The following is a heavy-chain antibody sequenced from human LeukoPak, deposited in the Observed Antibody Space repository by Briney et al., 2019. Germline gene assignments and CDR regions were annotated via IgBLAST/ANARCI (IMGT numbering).Heavy chain of an antibody. J-gene: IGHJ3*02. CDR2: VSESGAGT. D-gene: IGHD6-6*01. CDR1: GFTFNIYA. CDR3: VSRRYSTSALDAFNI. Sequence: GGSLRLSCAASGFTFNIYAMTWVRQAPGKELEWGSTVSESGAGTYYAGSVKGRFTISRDNSKNTLYLQMNGLRAEDTAVYYCVSRRYSTSALDAFNIWGHGTMVTVSS. V-gene: IGHV3-23*01.